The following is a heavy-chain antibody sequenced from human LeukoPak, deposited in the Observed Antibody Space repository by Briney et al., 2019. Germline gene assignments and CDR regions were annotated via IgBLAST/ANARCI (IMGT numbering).Heavy chain of an antibody. CDR3: ARAAFDWYDSSGYLYFDY. J-gene: IGHJ4*02. CDR2: ISTSGST. D-gene: IGHD3-22*01. CDR1: GGSISSYY. V-gene: IGHV4-4*07. Sequence: TETLSLTCTVSGGSISSYYWSWIRQPAGKGLEWIGRISTSGSTNYNPSLKSRVTMSVDTSKNQFSLKLSSVTAADTAVYYCARAAFDWYDSSGYLYFDYWGQGTLVTVSS.